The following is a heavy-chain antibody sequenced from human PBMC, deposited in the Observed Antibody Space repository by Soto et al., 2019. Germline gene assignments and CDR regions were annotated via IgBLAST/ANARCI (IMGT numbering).Heavy chain of an antibody. D-gene: IGHD6-19*01. J-gene: IGHJ6*02. CDR1: GDSVSSNRAA. Sequence: PSQTLSLTCAISGDSVSSNRAAWHWIRQSPSRGLEWLGRTYYRSKWYNNYAVSVKSRITINPDTSKNQFSLQLNSVTPEDTDVYYCARVGVAGDLDVWGQGTTVTVSS. CDR2: TYYRSKWYN. CDR3: ARVGVAGDLDV. V-gene: IGHV6-1*01.